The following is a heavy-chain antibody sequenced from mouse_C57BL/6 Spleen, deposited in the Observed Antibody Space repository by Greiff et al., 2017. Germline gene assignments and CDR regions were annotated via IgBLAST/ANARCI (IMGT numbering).Heavy chain of an antibody. CDR2: LYPGSGST. V-gene: IGHV1-55*01. CDR1: GYTFTSYW. Sequence: QVQLQQPGAELVKPGASVKMSCKASGYTFTSYWITWVKPRPGQGLEWIGDLYPGSGSTNYNEKFKSKATLTVDTSSSTAYMQLSILTSEDSAVYYCARYDGHYWGQGTTLTVSS. D-gene: IGHD2-3*01. CDR3: ARYDGHY. J-gene: IGHJ2*01.